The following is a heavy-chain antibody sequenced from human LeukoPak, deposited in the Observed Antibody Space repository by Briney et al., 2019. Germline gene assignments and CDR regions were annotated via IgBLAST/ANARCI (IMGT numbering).Heavy chain of an antibody. CDR3: ARDFVAVAGTSDY. J-gene: IGHJ4*02. V-gene: IGHV3-30*02. CDR2: IRSDGSNK. D-gene: IGHD6-19*01. Sequence: RGSLRPSCAGSGFSFSSYGMHWVRQAPGKGLEWMAFIRSDGSNKYYADSVKGRFTISRDNSKNTLYLQMNSLRAEDTAVYYCARDFVAVAGTSDYWGQGTLVTVSS. CDR1: GFSFSSYG.